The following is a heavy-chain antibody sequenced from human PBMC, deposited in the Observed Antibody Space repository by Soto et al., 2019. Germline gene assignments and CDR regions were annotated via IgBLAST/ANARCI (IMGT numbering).Heavy chain of an antibody. Sequence: QVQLVQSGAEVKKPGASVKVSCKASGYTFTSYGISWVRQAPGQGLEWMGWISAYNGNTKYAQKXQXXXTXPTDTSTSTAYMELRSLRSDDTAVYYCARAPQIFDYWGQGTLVTVSS. V-gene: IGHV1-18*04. CDR1: GYTFTSYG. CDR2: ISAYNGNT. CDR3: ARAPQIFDY. J-gene: IGHJ4*02.